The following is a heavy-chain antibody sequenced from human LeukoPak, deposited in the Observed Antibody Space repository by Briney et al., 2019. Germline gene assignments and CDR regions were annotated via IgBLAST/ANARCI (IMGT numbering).Heavy chain of an antibody. J-gene: IGHJ5*02. CDR3: ARDGRGDYCSGGSCLMFDP. CDR2: ISSSSSYI. D-gene: IGHD2-15*01. Sequence: GGSLRLSCAASGFTFSSYAMNWVRQAPGKGLEWVSSISSSSSYIYYADSVKGRFTISRDNAKNSLFLQMNSLRVEDTAVYYCARDGRGDYCSGGSCLMFDPWGQGTLVTVSS. CDR1: GFTFSSYA. V-gene: IGHV3-21*01.